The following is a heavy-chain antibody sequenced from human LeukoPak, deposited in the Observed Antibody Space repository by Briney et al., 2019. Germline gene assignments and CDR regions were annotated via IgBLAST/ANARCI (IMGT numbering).Heavy chain of an antibody. V-gene: IGHV4-34*01. D-gene: IGHD3-10*01. CDR3: ARHRRKYGSGSYFAY. CDR2: INHSGST. J-gene: IGHJ4*02. Sequence: ASETLSLTCAVYGGSFSGYYWSWIRQPPGKGLEWIGEINHSGSTNYNPSLKSRVTISVDTSKNQFSLKLSSVTAADTAVYYCARHRRKYGSGSYFAYWGQGTLVTVSS. CDR1: GGSFSGYY.